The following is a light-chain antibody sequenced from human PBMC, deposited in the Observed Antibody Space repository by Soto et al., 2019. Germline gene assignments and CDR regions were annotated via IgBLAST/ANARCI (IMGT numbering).Light chain of an antibody. J-gene: IGLJ1*01. V-gene: IGLV2-23*02. Sequence: QSVLTQPASVSGSPGQSITISCTGTSSDVGSYNLVSWYQQHPGKAPKLMIYEVSKRPSGVSNRFSGSKSGNTASLTISGLQAEDEADYYCCSYAGSSTVAFGTGTKLTVL. CDR2: EVS. CDR3: CSYAGSSTVA. CDR1: SSDVGSYNL.